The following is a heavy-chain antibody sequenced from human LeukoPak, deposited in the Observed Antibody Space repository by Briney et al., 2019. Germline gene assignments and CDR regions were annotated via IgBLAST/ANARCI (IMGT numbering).Heavy chain of an antibody. J-gene: IGHJ4*02. Sequence: GRSVRLSCAASGFTFSSYEMNWVRQAPGKGLEWVSYISSSGSTIYYADSVKGRFTISRENAKNTLYLQMNSLRAEDTAVYYCARGGYDFWSGYPLDYWGQGTLVTVSS. CDR1: GFTFSSYE. V-gene: IGHV3-48*03. D-gene: IGHD3-3*01. CDR3: ARGGYDFWSGYPLDY. CDR2: ISSSGSTI.